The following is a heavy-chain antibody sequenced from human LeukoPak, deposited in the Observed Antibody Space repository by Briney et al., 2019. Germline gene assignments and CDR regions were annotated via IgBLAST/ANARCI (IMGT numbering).Heavy chain of an antibody. CDR1: GGSISSGGYY. CDR3: ARLAHNYGYYFDY. D-gene: IGHD5-18*01. Sequence: SETLSLTCNVSGGSISSGGYYWSWIRQHPGKGLEWIGYIYYSGSTYYNPSLKSRVTISVDTSKNQFSLKLSSVTAADTAVYYCARLAHNYGYYFDYWGQGTLVTVSS. CDR2: IYYSGST. J-gene: IGHJ4*02. V-gene: IGHV4-31*03.